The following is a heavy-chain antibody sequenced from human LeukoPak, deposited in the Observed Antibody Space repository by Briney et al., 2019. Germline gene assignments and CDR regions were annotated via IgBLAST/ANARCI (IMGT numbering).Heavy chain of an antibody. CDR1: GFTFSSYG. D-gene: IGHD3-22*01. CDR2: ISGSGGST. Sequence: GGSLRLSCAASGFTFSSYGMSWVRQAPGKGLEWVSAISGSGGSTYYADSVKGRFTISRDNSKNTLYLQMNSLRAEDTAVYYCARAVVTNWYFDLWGRGTLVTVSS. V-gene: IGHV3-23*01. CDR3: ARAVVTNWYFDL. J-gene: IGHJ2*01.